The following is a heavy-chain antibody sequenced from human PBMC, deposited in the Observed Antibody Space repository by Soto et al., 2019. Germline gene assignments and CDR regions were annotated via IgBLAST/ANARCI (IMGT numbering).Heavy chain of an antibody. CDR2: ISSSSSYT. V-gene: IGHV3-11*05. Sequence: GGSLRLSCTASGFTFSDYYMNWIRQAPGKGLEWVSYISSSSSYTNYADSVKGRFTISRDNAKNSLYLQMNSLRAEDTAVYYCAKDQGSSWYEIDYWGQGTLVTVSS. D-gene: IGHD6-13*01. CDR3: AKDQGSSWYEIDY. J-gene: IGHJ4*02. CDR1: GFTFSDYY.